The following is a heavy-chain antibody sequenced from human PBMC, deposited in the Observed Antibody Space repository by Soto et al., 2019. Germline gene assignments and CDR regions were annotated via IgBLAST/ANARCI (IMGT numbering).Heavy chain of an antibody. V-gene: IGHV4-39*01. CDR1: GGSISSSSYY. J-gene: IGHJ5*02. Sequence: PSETLSLTCTVSGGSISSSSYYWGWIRQPPGKGLEWIGSIYYSGSTYYNPSLKSRVTISVDTSKNQFSLKLSSVTAADTAVYYCARLRNTGATTVYNWFDPWGQGTLVTVSS. D-gene: IGHD1-26*01. CDR2: IYYSGST. CDR3: ARLRNTGATTVYNWFDP.